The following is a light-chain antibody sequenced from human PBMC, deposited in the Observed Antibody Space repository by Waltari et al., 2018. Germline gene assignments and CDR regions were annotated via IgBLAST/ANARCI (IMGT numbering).Light chain of an antibody. CDR3: QQYSKWPIT. CDR2: GAS. Sequence: EIMMTQSPATLSVSPGERVTLSCRASQSVITKLGWYQQKAGQAPSLLIYGASTRATGIPARFSGSGSGTEFTLTISSLESEDFAVYYCQQYSKWPITFGQGTRQEIK. CDR1: QSVITK. J-gene: IGKJ5*01. V-gene: IGKV3D-15*01.